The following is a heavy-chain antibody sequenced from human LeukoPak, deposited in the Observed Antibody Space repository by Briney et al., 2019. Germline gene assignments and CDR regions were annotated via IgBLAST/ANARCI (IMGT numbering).Heavy chain of an antibody. CDR1: GFIFSSYS. Sequence: GGSLRLSCAASGFIFSSYSMNWVRQAPGKGLEWVSYISSSSSTIYYADSVKGRFTISRDNAKNSLFLQMNSLRAEDTAVYYCATGGYCSGGTCYLWFMDVWGKGTTVAVSS. J-gene: IGHJ6*03. CDR3: ATGGYCSGGTCYLWFMDV. CDR2: ISSSSSTI. D-gene: IGHD2-15*01. V-gene: IGHV3-48*01.